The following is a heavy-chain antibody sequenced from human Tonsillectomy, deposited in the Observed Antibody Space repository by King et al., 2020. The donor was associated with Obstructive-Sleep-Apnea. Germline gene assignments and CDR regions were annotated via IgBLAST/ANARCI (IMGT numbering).Heavy chain of an antibody. CDR3: SFGLSGDY. CDR1: GFTFSNSV. CDR2: MRTKANNYAT. D-gene: IGHD3-10*01. Sequence: QLVQSGGGLVQPGGSLKLSCAASGFTFSNSVVHWARQASGKGLEWVGRMRTKANNYATAYVASVRGRFTISRDDPKNMAYLQMNSLKTEDTAVYYCSFGLSGDYWGQGTLVTVSS. J-gene: IGHJ4*02. V-gene: IGHV3-73*01.